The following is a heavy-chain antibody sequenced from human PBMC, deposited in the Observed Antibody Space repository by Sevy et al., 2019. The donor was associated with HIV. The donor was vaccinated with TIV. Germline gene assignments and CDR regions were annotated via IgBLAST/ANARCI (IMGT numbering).Heavy chain of an antibody. Sequence: ASAKVSCKASEYTFTRYYIHWVRQAPGQGLEWMGIINPDGGSTFYAQKFQGRVTMTRDTSTSTVYMELSSLRSEDTAVYYCARGDWGDDSSGLDYWGQGTLVTVSS. D-gene: IGHD3-22*01. J-gene: IGHJ4*02. CDR2: INPDGGST. CDR1: EYTFTRYY. CDR3: ARGDWGDDSSGLDY. V-gene: IGHV1-46*03.